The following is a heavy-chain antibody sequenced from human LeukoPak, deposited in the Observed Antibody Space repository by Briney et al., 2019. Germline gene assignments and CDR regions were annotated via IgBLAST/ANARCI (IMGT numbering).Heavy chain of an antibody. J-gene: IGHJ4*02. CDR1: GGTFSSYA. Sequence: SVKVSCKASGGTFSSYAISWVRQAPGQGLEWMGGIIPIFGTANYAQKFQGRVTMTRDTSTSTVYMELSSLRSEDTAVYYCARDRLERYSYGSFDYWGQGTLVTVSS. CDR2: IIPIFGTA. V-gene: IGHV1-69*05. CDR3: ARDRLERYSYGSFDY. D-gene: IGHD5-18*01.